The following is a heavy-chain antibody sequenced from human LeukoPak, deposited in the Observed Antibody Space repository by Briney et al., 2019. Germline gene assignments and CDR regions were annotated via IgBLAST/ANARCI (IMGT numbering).Heavy chain of an antibody. CDR2: ISSSSSTI. J-gene: IGHJ5*02. D-gene: IGHD4-17*01. V-gene: IGHV3-48*02. CDR3: ARSPRDYGDYRPTGWFDP. Sequence: GGSLRLSCVASGFTFSSYSMNWVRQAPGKGLEWVSYISSSSSTIYYADSVKGRFTISRDNAKNSLYLQMNSLRDEDTAVYYCARSPRDYGDYRPTGWFDPWGQGTLVTVSS. CDR1: GFTFSSYS.